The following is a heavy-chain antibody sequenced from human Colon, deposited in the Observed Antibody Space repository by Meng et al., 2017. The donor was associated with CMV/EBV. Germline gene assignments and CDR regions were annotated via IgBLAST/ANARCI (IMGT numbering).Heavy chain of an antibody. D-gene: IGHD3-10*01. V-gene: IGHV4-61*01. Sequence: TVSCVSVNTDNYYWRWIRQAPGKGLEFIGNVYYSGDTNYNPLFKSRVTISIDTSKNQFSLRLTSVTAADTAVYFCTRGNTALWDSDSWGQGTLVTVSS. CDR1: CVSVNTDNYY. CDR2: VYYSGDT. CDR3: TRGNTALWDSDS. J-gene: IGHJ4*02.